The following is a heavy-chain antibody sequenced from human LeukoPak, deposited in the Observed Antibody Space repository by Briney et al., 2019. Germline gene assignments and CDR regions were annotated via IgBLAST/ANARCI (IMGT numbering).Heavy chain of an antibody. V-gene: IGHV5-51*01. CDR2: IYPSDSDT. D-gene: IGHD2-2*01. Sequence: GESLKISFKGSGYRFTSYWIGWVRQMPGKGLEWMGIIYPSDSDTRYSPSFQGQVTISADKSISTAYLQWSSLKASDTAMYYCARASSTHYFDYWGQGTLVTVSS. CDR1: GYRFTSYW. CDR3: ARASSTHYFDY. J-gene: IGHJ4*02.